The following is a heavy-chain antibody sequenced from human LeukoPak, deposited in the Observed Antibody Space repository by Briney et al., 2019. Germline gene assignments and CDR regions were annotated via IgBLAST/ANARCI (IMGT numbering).Heavy chain of an antibody. V-gene: IGHV1-46*01. CDR1: GYTFTSYG. CDR3: AREEIAVAGHFDY. J-gene: IGHJ4*02. Sequence: AASVKVSCKASGYTFTSYGISWVRQAPGQGLEWMGIINPSGGSTSYAQKFQGRVTMTRDTSTSTVYMELSSLRSEDTAVYYCAREEIAVAGHFDYWGQGTLVTVSS. CDR2: INPSGGST. D-gene: IGHD6-19*01.